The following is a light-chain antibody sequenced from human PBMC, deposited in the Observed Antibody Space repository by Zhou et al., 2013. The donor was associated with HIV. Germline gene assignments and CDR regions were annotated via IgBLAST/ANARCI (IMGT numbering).Light chain of an antibody. J-gene: IGKJ2*04. CDR3: QQYGSSLMCS. V-gene: IGKV3-20*01. Sequence: QYPDTLSVSPGDSVTVACRTTQTVSSNLAWYQQKPGQSPRLLIYGASSRATGIPDRFSGSGSGTDFTLTISRLEPEDFAVYYCQQYGSSLMCSFGQGTKLEIK. CDR1: QTVSSN. CDR2: GAS.